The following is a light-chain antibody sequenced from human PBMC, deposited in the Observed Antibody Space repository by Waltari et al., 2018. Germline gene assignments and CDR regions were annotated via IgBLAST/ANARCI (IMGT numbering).Light chain of an antibody. V-gene: IGKV3-20*01. J-gene: IGKJ1*01. CDR2: DAF. Sequence: EIVLTQSPGTLSLSPGQRATLSCRASQSVRSNYLAWYQQKPGQAPRLLIYDAFNRATGIPDRFSGSGSGTDFTLTISRLEPEDFAMYYCQQYGSAPGTFGQGTKVEIK. CDR3: QQYGSAPGT. CDR1: QSVRSNY.